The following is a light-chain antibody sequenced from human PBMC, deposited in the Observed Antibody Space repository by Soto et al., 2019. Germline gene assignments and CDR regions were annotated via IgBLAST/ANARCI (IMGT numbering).Light chain of an antibody. CDR2: AAS. CDR1: QGISSY. Sequence: AIRMTQSPSSFSASTGDRVTITCRASQGISSYLAWYQQKPGKAPKLLIYAASTLQSGVPSRFSGSGSGTDFTLTISCLQSEDFATYYCQQYYSYPGFGQGTKVEIK. J-gene: IGKJ1*01. V-gene: IGKV1-8*01. CDR3: QQYYSYPG.